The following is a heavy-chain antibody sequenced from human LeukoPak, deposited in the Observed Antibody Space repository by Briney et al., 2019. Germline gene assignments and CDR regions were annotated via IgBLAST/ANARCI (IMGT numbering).Heavy chain of an antibody. V-gene: IGHV3-53*01. Sequence: GGSMRLSCAASGFTVSSNYMSWVRQAPGKGLEWVSVIYSGGSTYYADYVKGRFTISRDSSKNTLYLQMNSLRAEDTAVYYCARDQFAFGLFDDWGQGTLVTVSS. D-gene: IGHD3/OR15-3a*01. CDR2: IYSGGST. J-gene: IGHJ4*02. CDR3: ARDQFAFGLFDD. CDR1: GFTVSSNY.